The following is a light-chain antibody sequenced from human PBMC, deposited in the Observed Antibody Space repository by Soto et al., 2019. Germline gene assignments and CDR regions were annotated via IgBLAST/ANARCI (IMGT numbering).Light chain of an antibody. V-gene: IGKV1-5*03. CDR2: KAS. CDR3: QQYNGCSRT. Sequence: TRWSYPMPACVGDRVTITCRASQSIDYWLAWYQQKPGKPPKLLIYKASSLETGVPPRFTGSGSGTEFTLTISSLQVDDFATYYRQQYNGCSRTFGQGTKVDIK. J-gene: IGKJ1*01. CDR1: QSIDYW.